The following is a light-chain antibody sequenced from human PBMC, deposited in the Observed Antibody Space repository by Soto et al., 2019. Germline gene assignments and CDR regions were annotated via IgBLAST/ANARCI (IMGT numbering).Light chain of an antibody. CDR2: AAS. V-gene: IGKV1D-12*01. J-gene: IGKJ4*01. CDR1: QGISSW. Sequence: DIQMTQSPSSVSASVGDRVTITCRASQGISSWLGWYQQKPGKAPKLLSYAASSLQSGVPSRFSGSGSGTDFTLTITSLQPEDFATYSCQQANSFPLTFGGGTKVEIK. CDR3: QQANSFPLT.